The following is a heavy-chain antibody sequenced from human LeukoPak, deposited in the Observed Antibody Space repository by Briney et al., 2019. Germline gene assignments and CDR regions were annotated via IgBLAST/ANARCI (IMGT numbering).Heavy chain of an antibody. J-gene: IGHJ4*02. V-gene: IGHV3-23*01. CDR1: GFIFRNYA. CDR2: ITGSGGTS. CDR3: AKWGDSAGLTGSYDSDC. D-gene: IGHD3-9*01. Sequence: PGASLRLSCAASGFIFRNYAMSWVRQAPGNGLEWVSAITGSGGTSWYADSVTGHFTISRDNSKNTLYLQMTRLGADDTAVYSCAKWGDSAGLTGSYDSDCWGQGTLVTVSS.